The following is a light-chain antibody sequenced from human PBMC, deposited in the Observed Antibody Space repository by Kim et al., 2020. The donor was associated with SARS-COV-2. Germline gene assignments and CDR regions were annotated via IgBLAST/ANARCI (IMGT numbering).Light chain of an antibody. J-gene: IGLJ2*01. CDR3: ATWDDSLNEEV. Sequence: GQKVTISCSGGASNIGRNTVNWYQQFPGKSPKLLINTDNQRPSGVPDRFSGTRSGSSAFLAINGLQSEDEADYHCATWDDSLNEEVFGGGTKLTVL. CDR1: ASNIGRNT. V-gene: IGLV1-44*01. CDR2: TDN.